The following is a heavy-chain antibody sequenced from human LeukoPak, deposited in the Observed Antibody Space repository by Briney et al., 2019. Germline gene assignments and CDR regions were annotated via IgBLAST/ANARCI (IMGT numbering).Heavy chain of an antibody. Sequence: PSETLSLTCTVSGGSISSSSYYWGWIRQPPGKGLEWIGSIYYSGSTYYNPSLKSRVTISVDTSKNQFSLKLSSVTAADTAVYYCAYGMWDPRYFDYWGQGTLVTVSS. CDR2: IYYSGST. CDR3: AYGMWDPRYFDY. CDR1: GGSISSSSYY. D-gene: IGHD1-26*01. J-gene: IGHJ4*02. V-gene: IGHV4-39*07.